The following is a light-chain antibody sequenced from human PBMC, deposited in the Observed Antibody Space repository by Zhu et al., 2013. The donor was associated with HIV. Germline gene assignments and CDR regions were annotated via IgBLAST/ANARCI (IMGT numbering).Light chain of an antibody. Sequence: DIQMTQSPSTLSAFAGDRVTITCRASQSVGTWLAWYQQRPGKAPKLLIYDASSLQSGVSSRFSGSGSGTEFTLTVSSLQPDDFATYYCQQFHRYPWTFGQGTKVE. CDR1: QSVGTW. J-gene: IGKJ1*01. CDR2: DAS. CDR3: QQFHRYPWT. V-gene: IGKV1-5*01.